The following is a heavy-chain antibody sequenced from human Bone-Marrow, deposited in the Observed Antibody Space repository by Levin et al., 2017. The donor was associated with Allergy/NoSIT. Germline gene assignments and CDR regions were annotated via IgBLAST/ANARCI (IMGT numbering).Heavy chain of an antibody. D-gene: IGHD2-2*01. J-gene: IGHJ6*02. Sequence: PGESLKISCVASGFTFSDHYMDWVRQAPGKGLEWVGRIRNRANGYTTEYAASVKGRFTISGDDSKNSLYLQMTSLKIEDTAVYYCARAAKPTAPGRPTYYGMDVWGQGTTVTVSS. CDR3: ARAAKPTAPGRPTYYGMDV. CDR2: IRNRANGYTT. V-gene: IGHV3-72*01. CDR1: GFTFSDHY.